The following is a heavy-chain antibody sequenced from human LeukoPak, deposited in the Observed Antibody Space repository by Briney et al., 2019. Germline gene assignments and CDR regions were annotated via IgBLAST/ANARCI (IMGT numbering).Heavy chain of an antibody. D-gene: IGHD4-17*01. CDR2: IYHSGST. V-gene: IGHV4-38-2*02. CDR1: GYSISSGYY. CDR3: ARHPYDYGDHYYFYYYMDV. J-gene: IGHJ6*03. Sequence: SETLSLTCTVSGYSISSGYYWGWIRQPPGKGLEWIGSIYHSGSTYYNPSLKSRVTISVDTSKNQFSLKLSSVTAADTAVYYCARHPYDYGDHYYFYYYMDVWGKGTTVTVSS.